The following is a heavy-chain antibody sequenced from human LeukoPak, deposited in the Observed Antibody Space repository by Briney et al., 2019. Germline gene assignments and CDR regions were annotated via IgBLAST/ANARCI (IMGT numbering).Heavy chain of an antibody. D-gene: IGHD3-22*01. Sequence: KPSETLSLTCAVYGGSFSGYYWSWIRQPPGKGLEWIGSIYHSGTTYYNPSLKSRVTISVDTSKNQFSLKLSSVTAADTAVYYCALGIDYYDSSGYYSWGQGTLVTVSS. CDR1: GGSFSGYY. CDR3: ALGIDYYDSSGYYS. CDR2: IYHSGTT. J-gene: IGHJ5*02. V-gene: IGHV4-34*01.